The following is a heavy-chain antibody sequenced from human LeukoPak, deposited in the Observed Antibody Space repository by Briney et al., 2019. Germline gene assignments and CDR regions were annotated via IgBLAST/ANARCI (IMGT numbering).Heavy chain of an antibody. CDR2: LSGSGSST. D-gene: IGHD4-17*01. CDR3: AKVRGLYCYYGMDV. J-gene: IGHJ6*02. CDR1: GFTFSSYA. V-gene: IGHV3-23*01. Sequence: PGGSLRLSCAASGFTFSSYAMSWVRPAPGKGLELVSALSGSGSSTHYADSVKGRLTLSRDNSKNTLYLQMNSLRAEDTAEYYCAKVRGLYCYYGMDVWGQGTTVTVSS.